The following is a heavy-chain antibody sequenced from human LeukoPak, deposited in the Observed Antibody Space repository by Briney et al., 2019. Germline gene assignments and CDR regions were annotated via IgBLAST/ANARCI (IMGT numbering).Heavy chain of an antibody. CDR2: IKQDGSER. D-gene: IGHD5-18*01. J-gene: IGHJ4*02. Sequence: GSLRLSCAASGFTFSSYWMSWVRQAPGTGLEWVANIKQDGSERFYVDSVKGRFTISRDNAKNSLYLQMNSLRAEDTAVYYCARDLYSYGPASSYYFDYWGQGTLVTVSS. V-gene: IGHV3-7*01. CDR3: ARDLYSYGPASSYYFDY. CDR1: GFTFSSYW.